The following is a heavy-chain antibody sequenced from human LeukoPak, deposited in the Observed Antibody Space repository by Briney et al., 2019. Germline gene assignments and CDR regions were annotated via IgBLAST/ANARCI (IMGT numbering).Heavy chain of an antibody. CDR1: GGSFSGYY. J-gene: IGHJ4*02. CDR2: INHSGST. V-gene: IGHV4-34*01. Sequence: SETLSLTCAVYGGSFSGYYWSWIRQPPGKGLEWIGEINHSGSTNYNPSLKSRVTISVDTSKNQFSLKQSSVTAADTAVYYCARTNYDFWSGYRYYFDYWGQGTLVTVSS. CDR3: ARTNYDFWSGYRYYFDY. D-gene: IGHD3-3*01.